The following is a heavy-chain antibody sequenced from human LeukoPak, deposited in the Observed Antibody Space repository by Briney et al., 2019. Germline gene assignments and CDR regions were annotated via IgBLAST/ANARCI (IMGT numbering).Heavy chain of an antibody. V-gene: IGHV4-59*01. D-gene: IGHD3-10*01. CDR2: IYYSGST. Sequence: SETLSLTCTVSGGSISSYYWSWIRQPPGKGLEWIGYIYYSGSTNHNPSLKSRVTISVDTSKNQFSLKLNSVTAADTAVYYCARGDYYSTPFDYWGQGTLVTVSS. CDR3: ARGDYYSTPFDY. J-gene: IGHJ4*02. CDR1: GGSISSYY.